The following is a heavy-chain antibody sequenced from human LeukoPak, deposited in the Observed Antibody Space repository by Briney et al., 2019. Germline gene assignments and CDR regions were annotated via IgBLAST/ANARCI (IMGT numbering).Heavy chain of an antibody. CDR1: SGSINSNGYY. CDR3: ASIGSYSAFDI. Sequence: PSETLSLTCTVSSGSINSNGYYWSWIRQYPGKGLEWIGYIYYSGSTYYNPSLKSRVTISVDTSKNQFSLKLSSVTAADTAVYYCASIGSYSAFDIWGQGTMVTVSS. V-gene: IGHV4-31*03. J-gene: IGHJ3*02. D-gene: IGHD1-26*01. CDR2: IYYSGST.